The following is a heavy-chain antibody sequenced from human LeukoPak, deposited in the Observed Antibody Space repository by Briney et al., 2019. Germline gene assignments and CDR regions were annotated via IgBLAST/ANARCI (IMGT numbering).Heavy chain of an antibody. Sequence: PGGPLRLSCAASGFTFSIYAMSGARQAPGEGLEGGSYISGRGGSTYYAASVQGRFTISRDNSKNTLYLQMNSLRAEDTAVYYCAKVTFYYDFWSGFDYWGQGTLVTVSS. D-gene: IGHD3-3*01. CDR1: GFTFSIYA. V-gene: IGHV3-23*01. J-gene: IGHJ4*02. CDR3: AKVTFYYDFWSGFDY. CDR2: ISGRGGST.